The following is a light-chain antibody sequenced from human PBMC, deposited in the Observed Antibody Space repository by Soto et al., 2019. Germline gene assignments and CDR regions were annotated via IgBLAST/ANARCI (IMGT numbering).Light chain of an antibody. CDR3: QQNNNWPLT. Sequence: IVLTQSPGTLSLSPGDRATLSCRASQSVGTLYLAWYQQKPGQAPRLLISGTSTRATGIPDRFSGSASGTDFTLTISRLEPEDFSVYHCQQNNNWPLTFGGGTKVEIK. CDR2: GTS. J-gene: IGKJ4*01. V-gene: IGKV3-20*01. CDR1: QSVGTLY.